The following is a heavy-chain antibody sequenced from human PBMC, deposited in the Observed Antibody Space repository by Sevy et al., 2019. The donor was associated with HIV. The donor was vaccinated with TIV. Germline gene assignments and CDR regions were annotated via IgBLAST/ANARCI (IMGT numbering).Heavy chain of an antibody. Sequence: GSLRLSCAASGFTFNMYWMTWVRQAPGKGLEWVANIKEDGSERNYLDSVKGRFTISRDNAKESLYLQINSLRAEDTALYYCARHCSGGSCYSLLPHYYYGMDVWGQGTTVTVSS. CDR1: GFTFNMYW. D-gene: IGHD2-15*01. CDR3: ARHCSGGSCYSLLPHYYYGMDV. CDR2: IKEDGSER. V-gene: IGHV3-7*01. J-gene: IGHJ6*02.